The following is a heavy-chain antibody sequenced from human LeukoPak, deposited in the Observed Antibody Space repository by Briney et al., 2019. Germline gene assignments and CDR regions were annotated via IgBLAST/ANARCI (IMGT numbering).Heavy chain of an antibody. D-gene: IGHD3-3*01. V-gene: IGHV3-7*01. Sequence: GGSLRLSCTASGFIFSTSWMTWVRQAPGKGLEWVANINLDGSEKYYVDSVKGRFTISRDNAKNSLYLQMNSLRAEDTAVYYCARGITSGPRRYDVRNFDYWGQGTLVTVSS. CDR2: INLDGSEK. CDR3: ARGITSGPRRYDVRNFDY. J-gene: IGHJ4*02. CDR1: GFIFSTSW.